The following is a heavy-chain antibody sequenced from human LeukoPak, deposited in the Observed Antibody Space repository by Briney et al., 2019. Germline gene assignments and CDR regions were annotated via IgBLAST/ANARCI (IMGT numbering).Heavy chain of an antibody. V-gene: IGHV3-48*01. CDR2: ISSSSSTI. CDR1: GFTFSSYS. J-gene: IGHJ4*02. Sequence: GGSLRLSCAASGFTFSSYSMNWVRQAPGKGLEWVSYISSSSSTIYYADSVKGRFTISSDNAKNSLYLQMNSLRAEDTAVYYCARSPYGSGSYFDYWGQGTLVTVSS. D-gene: IGHD3-10*01. CDR3: ARSPYGSGSYFDY.